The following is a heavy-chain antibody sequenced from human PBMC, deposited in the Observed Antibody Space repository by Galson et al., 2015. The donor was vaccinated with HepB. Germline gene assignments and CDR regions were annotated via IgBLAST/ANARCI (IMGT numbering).Heavy chain of an antibody. Sequence: SLRLSCAASGFTFSSYAMHWVRQAPGKGLEWVAVISYDGSNKYYADSVKGRFTISRDNSKNTLYLQMNSLRAEDTAVYYCARAFYQFGYSSSWGFDYWGQGTLVTVSS. CDR3: ARAFYQFGYSSSWGFDY. CDR1: GFTFSSYA. CDR2: ISYDGSNK. V-gene: IGHV3-30*04. D-gene: IGHD6-13*01. J-gene: IGHJ4*02.